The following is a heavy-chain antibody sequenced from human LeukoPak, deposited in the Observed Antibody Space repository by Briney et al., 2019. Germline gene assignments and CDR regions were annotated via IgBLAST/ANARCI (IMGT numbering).Heavy chain of an antibody. Sequence: PGRSLRLSCAASGFTFDDYAMHWVRQAPGKGLEWVAVISYDGSNKYYADSVKGRFTISRDNSKNTLYLQMNSLRAEDTAVYYCAKAYDSSSWYFAPNYYYYYGMDVWGQGTTVTVSS. CDR3: AKAYDSSSWYFAPNYYYYYGMDV. J-gene: IGHJ6*02. CDR2: ISYDGSNK. CDR1: GFTFDDYA. D-gene: IGHD6-13*01. V-gene: IGHV3-30*18.